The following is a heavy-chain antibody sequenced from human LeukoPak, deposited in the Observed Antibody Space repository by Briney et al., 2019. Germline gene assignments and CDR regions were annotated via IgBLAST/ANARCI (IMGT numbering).Heavy chain of an antibody. CDR3: ARGSIAARRFDY. Sequence: GGSLRLSCAASGFTFSSYARHWVRQAPGKGLEWVAVISYDGSNKYYADSVKGRFTISRDNSKNTLYLQMNSLRAEDTAVYYCARGSIAARRFDYWGQGTLVTVSS. V-gene: IGHV3-30-3*01. D-gene: IGHD6-6*01. CDR2: ISYDGSNK. J-gene: IGHJ4*02. CDR1: GFTFSSYA.